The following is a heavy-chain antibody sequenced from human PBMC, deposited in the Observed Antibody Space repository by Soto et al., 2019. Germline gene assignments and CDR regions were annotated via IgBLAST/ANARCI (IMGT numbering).Heavy chain of an antibody. CDR1: GYTFTTYG. Sequence: QVQLVQSGAEVKKPGASVKVSCEASGYTFTTYGISWVRQAPRQGLEWMGWISAYNGNTNYAQKFQGRVTMTTDTSXXTXYXXLRSLRSDDTAVYYCARGGYCSGGSCYSTATPIDYWGQGTLVTVSS. V-gene: IGHV1-18*01. D-gene: IGHD2-15*01. J-gene: IGHJ4*02. CDR3: ARGGYCSGGSCYSTATPIDY. CDR2: ISAYNGNT.